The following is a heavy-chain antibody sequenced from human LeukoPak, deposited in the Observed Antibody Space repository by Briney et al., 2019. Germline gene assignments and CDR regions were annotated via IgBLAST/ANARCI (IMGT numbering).Heavy chain of an antibody. CDR1: GFTFSTYW. CDR2: IKPDGSIT. Sequence: PGGSLRLSCVASGFTFSTYWMHWVRQVPGKGLVWVGRIKPDGSITAYADSVKGRFTVSRDNAKNTLYLQLNGLTAEDTAVYFCARDLLGIDSWGQGTLVTVSS. CDR3: ARDLLGIDS. V-gene: IGHV3-74*03. D-gene: IGHD2-21*01. J-gene: IGHJ4*02.